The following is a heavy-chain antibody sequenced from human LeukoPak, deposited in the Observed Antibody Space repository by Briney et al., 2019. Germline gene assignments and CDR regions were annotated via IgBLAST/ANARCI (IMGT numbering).Heavy chain of an antibody. CDR1: GFTFSSYG. CDR2: ISYDGSNK. CDR3: AKSRSITMVRGVIDSSYYYGMDV. V-gene: IGHV3-30*18. J-gene: IGHJ6*04. Sequence: GRPLRLSCAASGFTFSSYGMHWVRQAPGKGLEWVAVISYDGSNKYYADSVKGRFTISRDNSKNTLYLQMNSLRAEDTAVYYCAKSRSITMVRGVIDSSYYYGMDVWGKGTTVTVSS. D-gene: IGHD3-10*01.